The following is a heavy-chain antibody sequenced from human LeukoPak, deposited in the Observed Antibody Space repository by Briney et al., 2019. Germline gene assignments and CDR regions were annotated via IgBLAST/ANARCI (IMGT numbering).Heavy chain of an antibody. Sequence: GGSLRLSCAASGFTVSSNYMSWVRQAPGKGLEWVSVIYSGGSTYYADSVKGRFTISRDNSKNTLYLQMYSLRAEDTAVYYCARDLGSDWGSYRPYWGQGTLVTVSS. V-gene: IGHV3-66*01. CDR3: ARDLGSDWGSYRPY. CDR1: GFTVSSNY. CDR2: IYSGGST. D-gene: IGHD3-16*02. J-gene: IGHJ4*02.